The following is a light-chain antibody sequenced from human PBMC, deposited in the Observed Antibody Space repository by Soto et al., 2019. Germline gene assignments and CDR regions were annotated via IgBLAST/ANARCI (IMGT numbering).Light chain of an antibody. CDR1: QSVSIW. V-gene: IGKV1-5*03. J-gene: IGKJ2*01. CDR2: KAS. CDR3: QQYSSFPYT. Sequence: DIQMTQSPSTLSASVGDRVTITCRASQSVSIWVAWYQQKPGKTPKFLINKASNLERGVPSRFSGSGSGTDFTLTISSLQPDDFATYYCQQYSSFPYTFGQGTKLEIK.